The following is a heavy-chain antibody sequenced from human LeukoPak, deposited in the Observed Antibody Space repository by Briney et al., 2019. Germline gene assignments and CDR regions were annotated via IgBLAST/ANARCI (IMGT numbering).Heavy chain of an antibody. V-gene: IGHV1-8*01. D-gene: IGHD3-22*01. CDR2: MNPNSGNT. CDR3: ARGGYDSSGFDFDY. CDR1: GYTFTRYD. J-gene: IGHJ4*02. Sequence: ASAKVSCKASGYTFTRYDINWVRQATGQGLEWMGWMNPNSGNTGYAQKFQGRVTMTRNTSISTAYMELSSLRSEDTAVYYCARGGYDSSGFDFDYWGQGSLVTVSS.